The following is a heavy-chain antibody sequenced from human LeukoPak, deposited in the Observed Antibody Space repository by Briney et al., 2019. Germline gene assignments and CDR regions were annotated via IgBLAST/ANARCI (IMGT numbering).Heavy chain of an antibody. V-gene: IGHV3-23*01. CDR3: AKDRAGTPWAD. CDR1: GCTFSTYT. D-gene: IGHD1-1*01. Sequence: GGSLRLSCAASGCTFSTYTMTWVRQAPGKGLECVSTIDGRGVDIYYAGSVKGRFTISRDNSRNTIYLQMNSLRAEDTAFYYCAKDRAGTPWADWGQGTLVTVSS. CDR2: IDGRGVDI. J-gene: IGHJ4*02.